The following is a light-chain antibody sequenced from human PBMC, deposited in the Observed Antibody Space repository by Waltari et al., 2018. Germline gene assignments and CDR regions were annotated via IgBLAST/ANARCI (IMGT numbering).Light chain of an antibody. CDR3: QQYYITPLS. J-gene: IGKJ4*01. V-gene: IGKV4-1*01. Sequence: DIVMTQSPDSLAVSRGERAPINGKSSQSVLYSSDNRNYLAWYQQKPGQPPNPLIYWASTRESGVPDRFSGSGSGTDFTLTISSLQAEDVAVYYCQQYYITPLSFGGGTKVEIK. CDR2: WAS. CDR1: QSVLYSSDNRNY.